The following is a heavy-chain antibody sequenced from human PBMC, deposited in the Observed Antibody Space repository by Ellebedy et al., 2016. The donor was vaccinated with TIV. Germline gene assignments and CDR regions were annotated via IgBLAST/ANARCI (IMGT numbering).Heavy chain of an antibody. Sequence: AASVKVSCKASGYTFSGYHIHWMRQAPGQGLEWMGWINPDSGGTNYAQRFQGRVTMTWDTSITTAFMQLSSLTSDDTAMYYCARTLAPADTSLGYWGQGTLVTVSS. CDR3: ARTLAPADTSLGY. D-gene: IGHD2-2*01. J-gene: IGHJ4*02. CDR2: INPDSGGT. V-gene: IGHV1-2*02. CDR1: GYTFSGYH.